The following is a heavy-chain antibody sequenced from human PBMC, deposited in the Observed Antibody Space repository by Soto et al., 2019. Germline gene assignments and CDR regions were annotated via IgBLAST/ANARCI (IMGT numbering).Heavy chain of an antibody. CDR2: IYYSGST. CDR3: ARGGVAVAGPGDYYYYYMDV. D-gene: IGHD6-19*01. J-gene: IGHJ6*03. CDR1: GGSISSYY. Sequence: SETLSLTCTVSGGSISSYYWSWIRQPPGKGLEWIGYIYYSGSTNYNPSLKSRVTISVDTSKNRFSLKLSSVTAADTAVYYCARGGVAVAGPGDYYYYYMDVWGKGTTVTVSS. V-gene: IGHV4-59*08.